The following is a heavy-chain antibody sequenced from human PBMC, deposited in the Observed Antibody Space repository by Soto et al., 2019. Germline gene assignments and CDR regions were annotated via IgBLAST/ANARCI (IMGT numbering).Heavy chain of an antibody. CDR3: ARYAYDYYSGLDV. J-gene: IGHJ6*02. CDR1: GYSVSSGYC. V-gene: IGHV4-38-2*02. Sequence: SETLSLTCTVSGYSVSSGYCWGWIRQPPGKGLEWIGNIYHAGSTYYNPSLKSRVSISIDASKNQFSLSLTSVTAADTAVYYCARYAYDYYSGLDVWGQGTTVTVSS. D-gene: IGHD2-2*01. CDR2: IYHAGST.